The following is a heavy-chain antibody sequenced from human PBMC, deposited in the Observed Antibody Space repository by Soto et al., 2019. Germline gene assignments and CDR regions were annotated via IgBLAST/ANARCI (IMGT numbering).Heavy chain of an antibody. CDR2: IGSGTSTT. D-gene: IGHD4-17*01. Sequence: GGSLRLSCAASGFTFSSYSMNWVRQAPGKGLEWVSYIGSGTSTTYYADSVKGRFTISRDNAKNSLYLQMNSLRAEDTAVYYCAKDGYGDYYFDYWGQGNLVTVS. J-gene: IGHJ4*02. CDR3: AKDGYGDYYFDY. V-gene: IGHV3-48*01. CDR1: GFTFSSYS.